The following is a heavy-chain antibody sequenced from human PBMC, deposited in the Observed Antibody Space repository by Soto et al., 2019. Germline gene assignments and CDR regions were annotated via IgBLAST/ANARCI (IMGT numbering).Heavy chain of an antibody. D-gene: IGHD1-1*01. CDR2: IYSGGST. Sequence: GGSLRLSCAASGFTVSSNYMSWVRQAPGKGLEWVSVIYSGGSTYYADSVKGRFTISRDNSKNTLYLQMNSLRAEDTAVYYCAREGAREGPSGTYFDYWGQGTLVTVSS. J-gene: IGHJ4*02. V-gene: IGHV3-53*01. CDR3: AREGAREGPSGTYFDY. CDR1: GFTVSSNY.